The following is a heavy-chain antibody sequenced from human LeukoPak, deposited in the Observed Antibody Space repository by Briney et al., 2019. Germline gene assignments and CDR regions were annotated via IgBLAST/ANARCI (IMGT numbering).Heavy chain of an antibody. D-gene: IGHD2/OR15-2a*01. V-gene: IGHV3-21*06. Sequence: GGSLRLSCAASGFTIADYTINWVRQAPGKGLEWVSYISSSTSDIYYADSVKGRFTIFRDNARNSLFLEMNGLRAEDTAVYYCARITSTSYYFHFMDVWGKGTTVIVSS. CDR2: ISSSTSDI. CDR3: ARITSTSYYFHFMDV. J-gene: IGHJ6*03. CDR1: GFTIADYT.